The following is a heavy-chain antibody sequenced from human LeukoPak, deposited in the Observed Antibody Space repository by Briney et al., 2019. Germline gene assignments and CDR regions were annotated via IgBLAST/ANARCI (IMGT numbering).Heavy chain of an antibody. J-gene: IGHJ6*03. D-gene: IGHD3-3*01. CDR1: GFTFSSYA. CDR2: ISYDGSNK. V-gene: IGHV3-30*01. CDR3: ARDLYDFWSGGPRYYYMDV. Sequence: PGRSLRLSCAASGFTFSSYAMHWVRQAPGKGLEWVAVISYDGSNKYYADSVKGRFTISRDNSKNTLYLQMNSLRAEDTAVYYCARDLYDFWSGGPRYYYMDVWGKGTTVTVSS.